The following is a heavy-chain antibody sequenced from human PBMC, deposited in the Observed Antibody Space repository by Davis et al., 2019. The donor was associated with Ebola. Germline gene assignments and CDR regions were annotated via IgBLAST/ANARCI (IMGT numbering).Heavy chain of an antibody. CDR1: GFTVSSNY. Sequence: GGSLRLSCAASGFTVSSNYMSWVRQAPGKGLEWVSVIYSGGSTYYADSVKGRFTISRDNSKNTLYLQMNSLRAEDTAVYYCASTPPPYCSSTSYPMVFDAFDIWGQGTMVTVSS. CDR2: IYSGGST. D-gene: IGHD2-2*01. CDR3: ASTPPPYCSSTSYPMVFDAFDI. J-gene: IGHJ3*02. V-gene: IGHV3-53*01.